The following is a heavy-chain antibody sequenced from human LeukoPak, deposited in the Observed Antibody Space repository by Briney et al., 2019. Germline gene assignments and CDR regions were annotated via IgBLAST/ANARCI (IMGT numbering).Heavy chain of an antibody. Sequence: GGSLRLSCAASGFTVSSNYMSWVRQAPGKGLEWVSVIYSGGSTYYADSVKGRFTISRDNSKNTLYLQMNSLRAEDTAAYYCARDPKYYDSSGSDWGQGTLVTVSS. J-gene: IGHJ4*02. CDR1: GFTVSSNY. CDR3: ARDPKYYDSSGSD. D-gene: IGHD3-22*01. CDR2: IYSGGST. V-gene: IGHV3-66*01.